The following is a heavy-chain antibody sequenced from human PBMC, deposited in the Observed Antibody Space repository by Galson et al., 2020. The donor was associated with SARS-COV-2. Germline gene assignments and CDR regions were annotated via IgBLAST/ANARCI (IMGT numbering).Heavy chain of an antibody. CDR3: AKLAEGRRSSEDY. CDR1: SGYY. Sequence: SGYYWSWIRQTPGKKLEWLGRIYSTGTTDYNPSLKSRVTISVDTSKNQFSLTLISVTAADTAVYYCAKLAEGRRSSEDYWGQGTLVTVSS. J-gene: IGHJ4*02. V-gene: IGHV4-59*08. CDR2: IYSTGTT.